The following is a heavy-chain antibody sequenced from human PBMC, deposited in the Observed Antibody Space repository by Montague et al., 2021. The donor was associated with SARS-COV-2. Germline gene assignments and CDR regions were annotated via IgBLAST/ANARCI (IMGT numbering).Heavy chain of an antibody. J-gene: IGHJ4*02. D-gene: IGHD5-24*01. CDR2: ISYDGSNK. CDR1: GFTFSSYA. Sequence: SLRLSCAASGFTFSSYAMHWVRQAPGKGLEWVAVISYDGSNKYYADSVKGRFTISRDNSKNTLYLQMNSLRAEDTAVYYCAGEMATISDPIDYWGQGALVTVSS. V-gene: IGHV3-30*04. CDR3: AGEMATISDPIDY.